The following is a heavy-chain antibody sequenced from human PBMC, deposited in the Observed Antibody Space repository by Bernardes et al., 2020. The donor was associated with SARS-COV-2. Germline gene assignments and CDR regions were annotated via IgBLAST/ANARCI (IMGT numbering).Heavy chain of an antibody. Sequence: SETLSLTCTVSGGSISSGGYYWSWIRQHPGKGLEWIGYIYYSGSTYYNPSLKSRVTISVDTSKNQFSLKLSSVTAADTAVYYCARAASITIFGVVTNFDYWGKGTRVTVSS. CDR2: IYYSGST. D-gene: IGHD3-3*01. V-gene: IGHV4-31*03. CDR1: GGSISSGGYY. CDR3: ARAASITIFGVVTNFDY. J-gene: IGHJ4*02.